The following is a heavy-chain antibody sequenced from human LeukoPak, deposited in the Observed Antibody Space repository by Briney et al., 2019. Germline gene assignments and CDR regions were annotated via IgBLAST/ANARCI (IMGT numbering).Heavy chain of an antibody. J-gene: IGHJ4*02. CDR3: ASTQLMERVDY. D-gene: IGHD1-1*01. Sequence: ASVKVSCKASGYTFTSYGISWVRQAPGQGLEWMGWINPNSGGTNYAQKFQGRVTMTRDTSISTAYMELSRLRSDDTAVYYCASTQLMERVDYWGQGTLVTVSS. CDR2: INPNSGGT. CDR1: GYTFTSYG. V-gene: IGHV1-2*02.